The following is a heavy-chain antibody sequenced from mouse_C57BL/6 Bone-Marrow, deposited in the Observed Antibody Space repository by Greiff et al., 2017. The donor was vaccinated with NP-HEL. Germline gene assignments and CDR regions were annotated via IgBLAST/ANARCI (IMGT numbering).Heavy chain of an antibody. CDR2: IDPSDSYT. Sequence: QVQLQQPGAELVMPGASVKLSCKASGYTFTSYWMHWVKQRPGQGLAWIGEIDPSDSYTNSNQKFKGKSTLTVDKSSSTAYMQLSSLTSEDSAVYYCARRWLPHAMDYWGQGTSVTVSS. J-gene: IGHJ4*01. D-gene: IGHD2-3*01. CDR1: GYTFTSYW. V-gene: IGHV1-69*01. CDR3: ARRWLPHAMDY.